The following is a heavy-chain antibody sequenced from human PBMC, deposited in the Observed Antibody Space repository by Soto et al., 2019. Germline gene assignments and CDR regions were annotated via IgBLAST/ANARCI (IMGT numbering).Heavy chain of an antibody. D-gene: IGHD1-1*01. CDR2: IDGDDDK. V-gene: IGHV2-70*01. CDR3: ARIRDGYNSVIDY. J-gene: IGHJ4*02. Sequence: SGPTLVNPTQTLTLTCTFSGFSLSTRGMCVTWIRQPPGKALEWLALIDGDDDKFFSTSLKTRLTISKDTSKNQVVLAMTNMDPVDTATYYCARIRDGYNSVIDYWGQGTLVTVSS. CDR1: GFSLSTRGMC.